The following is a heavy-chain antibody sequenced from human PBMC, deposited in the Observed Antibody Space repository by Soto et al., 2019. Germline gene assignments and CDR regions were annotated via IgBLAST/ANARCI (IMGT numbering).Heavy chain of an antibody. J-gene: IGHJ3*02. D-gene: IGHD1-26*01. CDR3: ARTRVGATIFGAFDI. V-gene: IGHV3-21*01. CDR1: GFTFSSYS. CDR2: ISSSSSYI. Sequence: PGGSLRLSCAASGFTFSSYSMNWVRQAPGKGLEWVSSISSSSSYIYYADSVKGRFTISRDNAKNSLYLQMNSLRAEDTAVYYCARTRVGATIFGAFDIWGQGTMVTVSS.